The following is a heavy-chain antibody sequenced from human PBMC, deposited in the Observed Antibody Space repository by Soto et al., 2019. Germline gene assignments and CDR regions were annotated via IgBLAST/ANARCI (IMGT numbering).Heavy chain of an antibody. Sequence: PGGSLSLSCAASGFTFSSYSMNWVRQAPGKGLEWVSSISSSSSYIYYADSVKGRFTISRDNAKNSLYLQMNSLRAEDTAVYYCARAFVDTAMVIDYWGQGTLVTSPQ. D-gene: IGHD5-18*01. CDR2: ISSSSSYI. V-gene: IGHV3-21*01. CDR3: ARAFVDTAMVIDY. CDR1: GFTFSSYS. J-gene: IGHJ4*02.